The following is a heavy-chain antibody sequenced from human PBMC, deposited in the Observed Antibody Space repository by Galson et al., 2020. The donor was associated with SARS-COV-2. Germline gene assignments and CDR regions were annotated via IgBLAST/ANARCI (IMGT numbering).Heavy chain of an antibody. CDR1: GFTFSSYW. V-gene: IGHV3-74*01. CDR3: ARAYYDFWSAQWGVDYYYMDV. J-gene: IGHJ6*03. CDR2: INSDGSST. Sequence: GESLKISCAASGFTFSSYWMHWVRQAPGKGLVWVSRINSDGSSTSYADSVKGRFTISRDNAKNTLYLQMNSLRAEDTAVYYCARAYYDFWSAQWGVDYYYMDVWGKGTTVTVSS. D-gene: IGHD3-3*01.